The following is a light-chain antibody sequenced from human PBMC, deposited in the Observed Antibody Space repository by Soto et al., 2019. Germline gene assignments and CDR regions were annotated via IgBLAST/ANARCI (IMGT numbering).Light chain of an antibody. CDR1: QVISNY. CDR2: DIS. CDR3: QQYENLPYT. J-gene: IGKJ2*01. Sequence: DIQMTQSASSLSASVGDGVTITCQASQVISNYLNWYQQKPGKAPKLLIYDISTLEIGVPTRFSGSGSGTDFTFTITGLQPEDIATYYCQQYENLPYTFGQGTKLEI. V-gene: IGKV1-33*01.